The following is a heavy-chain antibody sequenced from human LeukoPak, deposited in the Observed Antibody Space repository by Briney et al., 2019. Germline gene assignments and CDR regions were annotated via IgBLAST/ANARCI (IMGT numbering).Heavy chain of an antibody. V-gene: IGHV1-69*04. D-gene: IGHD6-13*01. J-gene: IGHJ4*02. Sequence: ASVKVSCKASGGTFTSYAISWVRQAPGQGLGWMGRIIPILGIANYAQKFQGRFTITADKSTSTAYMELSSLRSEDTAVYYCARVGGIAAAEFLDYWGQGTLVTVSS. CDR2: IIPILGIA. CDR1: GGTFTSYA. CDR3: ARVGGIAAAEFLDY.